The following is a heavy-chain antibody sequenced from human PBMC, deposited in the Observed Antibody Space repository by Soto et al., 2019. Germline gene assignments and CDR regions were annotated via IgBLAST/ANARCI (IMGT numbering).Heavy chain of an antibody. CDR2: IYYSGST. Sequence: GPGPSTPSETLSLTCTVSGGSISSYYWSWIRQPPGKGLEWIGYIYYSGSTNYNPSLKSRVTISVDTSKNQFSLKLSSVTAADTAVYYCAVVGDFWSGYYTGGFDYWGQGTLVTVS. J-gene: IGHJ4*02. CDR3: AVVGDFWSGYYTGGFDY. CDR1: GGSISSYY. V-gene: IGHV4-59*01. D-gene: IGHD3-3*01.